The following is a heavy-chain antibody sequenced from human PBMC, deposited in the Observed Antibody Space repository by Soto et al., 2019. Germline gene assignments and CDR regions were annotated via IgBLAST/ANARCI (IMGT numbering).Heavy chain of an antibody. CDR1: GFTFSSYG. D-gene: IGHD2-2*01. Sequence: GGSLRLSCAASGFTFSSYGMHWVRQAPGKGLEWVAVIWYDGSNKYYADSVKGRFTISRDNSKNTLYLQMNSLRAEDTAVYYCARDSRIIVVVPAAKRGGMDVWGKGTTVTVSS. J-gene: IGHJ6*03. CDR2: IWYDGSNK. CDR3: ARDSRIIVVVPAAKRGGMDV. V-gene: IGHV3-33*01.